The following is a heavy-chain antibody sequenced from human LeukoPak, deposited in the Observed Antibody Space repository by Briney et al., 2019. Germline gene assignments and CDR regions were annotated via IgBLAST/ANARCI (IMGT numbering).Heavy chain of an antibody. V-gene: IGHV3-74*01. J-gene: IGHJ4*02. CDR2: ISGDGGTT. CDR1: GFTFSSYW. Sequence: GGSLRLSCAASGFTFSSYWMHWVRQAPGKGLVWVSRISGDGGTTTYAGSVQGRFTISRDNAKNTLFLQMNSLRVDDTAVYYCAGRYCSGGSCSIDFWGQGTLVTVSS. D-gene: IGHD2-15*01. CDR3: AGRYCSGGSCSIDF.